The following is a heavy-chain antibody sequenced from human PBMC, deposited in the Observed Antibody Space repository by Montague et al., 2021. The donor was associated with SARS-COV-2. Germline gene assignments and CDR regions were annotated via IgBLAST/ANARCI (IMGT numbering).Heavy chain of an antibody. CDR1: GFTFSSYE. CDR3: ARSDVLRYLEWLPYFDY. V-gene: IGHV3-48*03. CDR2: ISSSGSTI. Sequence: SLRLSCEASGFTFSSYELNGVRQAPVKGLEWVSYISSSGSTIYYXDSXHVLFTISRDNAKNSLYLQMNSLRAEDTAVYYCARSDVLRYLEWLPYFDYWGQGTMVTGS. J-gene: IGHJ4*02. D-gene: IGHD3-3*01.